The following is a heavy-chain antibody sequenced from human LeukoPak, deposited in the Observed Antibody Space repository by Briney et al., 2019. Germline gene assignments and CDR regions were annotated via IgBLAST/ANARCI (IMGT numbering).Heavy chain of an antibody. CDR2: ISSSSSSYI. Sequence: GGSLRLSCAASGFPFNSFWMHWVRQAPGKGLEWVSSISSSSSSYIYYADSVKGRFTISRDNAKNSLYLQMNSLRAEDTAVYYCAGAYGGYDDYFDYWGQGTLVTVSS. V-gene: IGHV3-21*01. D-gene: IGHD5-12*01. CDR3: AGAYGGYDDYFDY. J-gene: IGHJ4*02. CDR1: GFPFNSFW.